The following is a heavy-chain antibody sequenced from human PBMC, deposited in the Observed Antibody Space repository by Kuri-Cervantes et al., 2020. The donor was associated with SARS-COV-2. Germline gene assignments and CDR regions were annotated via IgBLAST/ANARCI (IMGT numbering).Heavy chain of an antibody. CDR1: GGSISSSSYY. D-gene: IGHD3-10*01. J-gene: IGHJ4*02. Sequence: GSLRLSCTVSGGSISSSSYYWGWIRQPPGKGLEWIGSIYYSGNTYYNPSLKSRVTISVDTSKNQFSLKLSSVSAADTAVYYCARDGDLLWFGDWGQGTLVTVSS. CDR3: ARDGDLLWFGD. CDR2: IYYSGNT. V-gene: IGHV4-39*07.